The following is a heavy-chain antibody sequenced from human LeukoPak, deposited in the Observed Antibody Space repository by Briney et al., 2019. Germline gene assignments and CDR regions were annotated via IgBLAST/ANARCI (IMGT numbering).Heavy chain of an antibody. D-gene: IGHD3-3*01. Sequence: SETLSLTCTVSGGSITSGNYYWGWIRQPPGKGLEWIGSVYYSGSIYYNPSLKSRITVSLDTSKNQFSLKVRSVTAADTAVYYRVRDKTFEVVNFFDCWGQGTLVTVSS. V-gene: IGHV4-39*07. CDR2: VYYSGSI. CDR1: GGSITSGNYY. CDR3: VRDKTFEVVNFFDC. J-gene: IGHJ4*02.